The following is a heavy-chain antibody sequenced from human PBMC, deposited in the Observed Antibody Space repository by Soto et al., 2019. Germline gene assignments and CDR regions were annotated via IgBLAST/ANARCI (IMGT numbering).Heavy chain of an antibody. V-gene: IGHV4-31*02. CDR3: ARGVGTHRWKYYYGLDV. Sequence: WTWIRQQPGKGLDWIGYIYNNGITYYNPSLKSRLTISLDTSNNQFSLRLNSVTAADTAVYYCARGVGTHRWKYYYGLDVWGQGTTVTVSS. CDR2: IYNNGIT. J-gene: IGHJ6*02. D-gene: IGHD7-27*01.